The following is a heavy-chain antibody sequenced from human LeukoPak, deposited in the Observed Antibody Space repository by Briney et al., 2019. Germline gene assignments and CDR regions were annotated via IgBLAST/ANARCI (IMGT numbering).Heavy chain of an antibody. CDR2: TYHSGST. Sequence: SGTLSLTCAVSSGSFISSNWWSWVRQSPGKGLEWIGDTYHSGSTNYNPSLKSRVTISVDKSKNQLSLKLSSVTAADTAVYYCVRVSSGYSSVIGGFDIWGQGTMVTVSS. CDR3: VRVSSGYSSVIGGFDI. D-gene: IGHD6-19*01. J-gene: IGHJ3*02. V-gene: IGHV4-4*02. CDR1: SGSFISSNW.